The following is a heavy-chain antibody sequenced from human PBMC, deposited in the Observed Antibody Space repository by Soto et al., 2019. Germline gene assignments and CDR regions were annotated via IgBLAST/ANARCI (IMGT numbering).Heavy chain of an antibody. J-gene: IGHJ6*02. CDR1: EYSFTSYW. CDR2: IYPGDSDT. Sequence: GEPRKISRKGSEYSFTSYWIGWVRQVPGKGLEWMGIIYPGDSDTRYSPSFQGQVTISADKSISTAYLQWSSLKASDTAMYYCARLNVVTTIYYYYGMDVWGQGTTVTVSS. D-gene: IGHD2-21*02. V-gene: IGHV5-51*01. CDR3: ARLNVVTTIYYYYGMDV.